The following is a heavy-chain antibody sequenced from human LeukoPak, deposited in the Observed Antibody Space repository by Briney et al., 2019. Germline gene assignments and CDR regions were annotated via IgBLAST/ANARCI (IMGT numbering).Heavy chain of an antibody. CDR1: GFTFSSYG. D-gene: IGHD3-16*01. CDR3: AKDANLYGEIL. J-gene: IGHJ4*02. V-gene: IGHV3-23*01. Sequence: GRSLRLSCAASGFTFSSYGMHWVRQAPGKGLEWVSAISGSGGSTYYADSVKGRFTISRDNSKNTLYLQMNSLRAEDTAVYYCAKDANLYGEILWGQGTLVTVSS. CDR2: ISGSGGST.